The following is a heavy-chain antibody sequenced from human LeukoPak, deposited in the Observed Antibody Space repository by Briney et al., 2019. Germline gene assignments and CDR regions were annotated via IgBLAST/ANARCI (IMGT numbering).Heavy chain of an antibody. Sequence: PGGSLRLSCAASGFTFSSYAMHWVRQAPGKGLEYVSAISSNGGSTYYANSVKGRFTISRDNSKNTLYLQMGSLRAEDMAVYYCATHRRLNYYDSSGPSSTDAFDIWGQGTMVTVSS. D-gene: IGHD3-22*01. J-gene: IGHJ3*02. CDR2: ISSNGGST. CDR1: GFTFSSYA. CDR3: ATHRRLNYYDSSGPSSTDAFDI. V-gene: IGHV3-64*01.